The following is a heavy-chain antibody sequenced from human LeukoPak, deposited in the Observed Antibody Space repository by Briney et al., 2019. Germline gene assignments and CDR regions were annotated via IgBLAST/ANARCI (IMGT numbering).Heavy chain of an antibody. CDR2: IKTDGSFT. Sequence: PGGSLRLSCAASGFTFRNYWMYWVRQAPGKGLEWVSRIKTDGSFTSYADSVKGRFTISRDNTNNMLYLQMNSLRVDDTAVYYCVTITTFSWGQGTQVTVTS. CDR1: GFTFRNYW. J-gene: IGHJ5*02. D-gene: IGHD2/OR15-2a*01. CDR3: VTITTFS. V-gene: IGHV3-74*01.